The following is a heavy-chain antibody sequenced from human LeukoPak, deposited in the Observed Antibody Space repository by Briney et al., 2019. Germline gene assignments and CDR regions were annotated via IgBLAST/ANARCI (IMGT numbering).Heavy chain of an antibody. J-gene: IGHJ3*02. V-gene: IGHV3-13*04. D-gene: IGHD5-18*01. Sequence: GGSLRLSCAASGFTFSSYDMYWVRQATGKGLEWVSAIGTAGDTYYPGSVKGRFTISRENAKNSLYLQMNSLRAGDTAVYYCARGGYSYGKPDAFDIWGQGTMVTVSS. CDR2: IGTAGDT. CDR3: ARGGYSYGKPDAFDI. CDR1: GFTFSSYD.